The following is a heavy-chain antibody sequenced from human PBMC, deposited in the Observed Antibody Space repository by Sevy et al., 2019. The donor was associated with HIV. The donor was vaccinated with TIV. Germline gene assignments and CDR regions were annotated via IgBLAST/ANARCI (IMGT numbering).Heavy chain of an antibody. CDR2: INAGNGNT. D-gene: IGHD3-3*01. Sequence: ASVKVSCKASGYTFTSYAMHWVCQAPGQRLEWMGWINAGNGNTKYSQKFQGRVTITRDTSASTAYMELSSLRSEDTAVYYCARSITIFGVVTRSWFDPWGQGTLVTVSS. V-gene: IGHV1-3*01. CDR1: GYTFTSYA. CDR3: ARSITIFGVVTRSWFDP. J-gene: IGHJ5*02.